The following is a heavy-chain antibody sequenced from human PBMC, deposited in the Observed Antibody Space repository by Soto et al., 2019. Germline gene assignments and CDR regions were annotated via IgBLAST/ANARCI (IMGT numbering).Heavy chain of an antibody. CDR1: GGAVSGFY. J-gene: IGHJ2*01. CDR3: ARSPTLYGDYGSWYCDL. CDR2: IYNTGST. V-gene: IGHV4-59*02. Sequence: QVQLQESGPGLVKSSETLSLTCTVSGGAVSGFYWSWLRQIPGAELQWIGYIYNTGSTNSNPTLDSRGTISVDTSKTRFSLKVTAVTAADTAVYYCARSPTLYGDYGSWYCDLWGRCTMVTVSP. D-gene: IGHD4-17*01.